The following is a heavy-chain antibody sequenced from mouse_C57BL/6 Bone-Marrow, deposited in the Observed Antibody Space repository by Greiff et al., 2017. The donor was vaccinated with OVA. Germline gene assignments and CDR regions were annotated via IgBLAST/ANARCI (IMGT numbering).Heavy chain of an antibody. CDR3: TSYGNCAY. CDR2: IDPENGDT. J-gene: IGHJ2*01. CDR1: GFNIKDDY. V-gene: IGHV14-4*01. D-gene: IGHD2-1*01. Sequence: EVQLQQSGAELVRPGASVKLSCTASGFNIKDDYMHWVKQRPEQGLEWIGWIDPENGDTEYASKFQGKATIPADTSSNTAYLQLRSLTSDDTAVSYCTSYGNCAYWGQGTTLTVSS.